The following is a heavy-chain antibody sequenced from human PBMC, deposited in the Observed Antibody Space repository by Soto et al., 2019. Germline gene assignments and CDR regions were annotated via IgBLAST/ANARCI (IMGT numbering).Heavy chain of an antibody. V-gene: IGHV5-51*01. CDR1: GYSFTSYW. D-gene: IGHD3-22*01. Sequence: GESLKISCKGSGYSFTSYWIGWVRQMPGKGLEWMGIIYPGDSDTRYSPSFQGQVTISADKSISTAYLQWSSLKASDTAMYYCARIALGRDYYDSSGYPSSYYYYGMDVWGQGTTVTVSS. CDR3: ARIALGRDYYDSSGYPSSYYYYGMDV. CDR2: IYPGDSDT. J-gene: IGHJ6*02.